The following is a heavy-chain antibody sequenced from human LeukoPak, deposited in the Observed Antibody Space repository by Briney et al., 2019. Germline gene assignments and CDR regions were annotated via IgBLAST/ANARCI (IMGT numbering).Heavy chain of an antibody. CDR3: SSDGYEILTGYYPSDAFDI. D-gene: IGHD3-9*01. CDR1: GYTFTSYG. V-gene: IGHV1-69*10. J-gene: IGHJ3*02. Sequence: ASVKVSCKASGYTFTSYGISWVQQAPGQGLEWMGRIIPILGIANYAQKFQGRVTITADKSTSTAYMELSSLRSEDTAVYYCSSDGYEILTGYYPSDAFDIWGQGTMVTVSS. CDR2: IIPILGIA.